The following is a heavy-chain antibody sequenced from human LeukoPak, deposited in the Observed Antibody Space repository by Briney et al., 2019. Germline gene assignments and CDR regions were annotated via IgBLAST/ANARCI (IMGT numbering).Heavy chain of an antibody. D-gene: IGHD5-18*01. CDR1: GYTFTTYG. V-gene: IGHV1-18*04. CDR3: AIVDTTVGFDY. Sequence: ASVTVSFKTSGYTFTTYGITWVRQAPGQGLEWMGWISAYNGNTAYAQKFQGRVTVTTDTSTRTASMDLRSLRSDDTAVYYCAIVDTTVGFDYWGQGTLVTVSS. J-gene: IGHJ4*02. CDR2: ISAYNGNT.